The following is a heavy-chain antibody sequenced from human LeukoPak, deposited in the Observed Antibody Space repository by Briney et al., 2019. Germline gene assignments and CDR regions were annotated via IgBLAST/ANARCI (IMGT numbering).Heavy chain of an antibody. V-gene: IGHV4-4*07. Sequence: SETLSLTCTVSGGSISSYSWNWIRQPAGKGLEWIGRIYTSGSTNYNPSLKSRVTMSVDTSKNQFSLKLSSVTAADTAIYYRARASSGSYYYFDYWGQGTLVTVSS. CDR3: ARASSGSYYYFDY. CDR2: IYTSGST. J-gene: IGHJ4*02. CDR1: GGSISSYS. D-gene: IGHD3-22*01.